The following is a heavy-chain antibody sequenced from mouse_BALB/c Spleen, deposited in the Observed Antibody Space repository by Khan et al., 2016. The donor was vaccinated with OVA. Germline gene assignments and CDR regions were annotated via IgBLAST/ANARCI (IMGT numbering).Heavy chain of an antibody. CDR3: TREGGDGSSFAY. Sequence: VQLQQSGTELVRPGASVKLSCKASGYTFTSYWINWVKQRPGQGLEWIGNIYPSDSYTNFNQKFKDKATLTVDKSSSTAYMQLSSPTSEDSAVYYCTREGGDGSSFAYWGQGTLVTVSA. CDR2: IYPSDSYT. CDR1: GYTFTSYW. V-gene: IGHV1-69*02. D-gene: IGHD2-3*01. J-gene: IGHJ3*01.